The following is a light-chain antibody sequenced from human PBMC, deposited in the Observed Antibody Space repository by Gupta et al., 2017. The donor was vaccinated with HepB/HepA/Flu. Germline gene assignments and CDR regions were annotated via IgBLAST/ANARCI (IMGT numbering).Light chain of an antibody. J-gene: IGLJ3*02. CDR3: CSYTSSGTLL. V-gene: IGLV2-14*01. CDR1: SSDVGGFNY. CDR2: EVS. Sequence: QPSLTQPASVAGSPGQSITISCTGTSSDVGGFNYVSWYQQHPDKAPKLIIYEVSNRPSGVSNRFSGSKSGNTASLTVSGLQAEDEADYYCCSYTSSGTLLFGGGTKLTVL.